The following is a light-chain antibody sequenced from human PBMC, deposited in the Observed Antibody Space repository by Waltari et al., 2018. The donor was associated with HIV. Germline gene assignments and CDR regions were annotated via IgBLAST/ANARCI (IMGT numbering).Light chain of an antibody. Sequence: QSVLNQSPPASGTPGQRVIISCSGSRSNIGSNTVTWYQQFPGTAPKLLIYSYGQRPSGVPERFSGSKSATSASLAISGLRSEDEADYYCATWDDSLNAWVFGGGTKLTVL. CDR1: RSNIGSNT. CDR2: SYG. CDR3: ATWDDSLNAWV. J-gene: IGLJ3*02. V-gene: IGLV1-44*01.